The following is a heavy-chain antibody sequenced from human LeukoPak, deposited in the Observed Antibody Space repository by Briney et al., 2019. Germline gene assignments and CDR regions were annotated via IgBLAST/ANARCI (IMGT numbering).Heavy chain of an antibody. D-gene: IGHD5-18*01. CDR1: GYTFHSYW. J-gene: IGHJ4*02. Sequence: GESLKISCKGSGYTFHSYWIAWVRQMPGKGLEWMGIIYPGDSDTRYSPSFQGQVTISADKSISTAYLQWSSLKASDTAMYYCARLGYSYGYGYYFDYWGQGTLVTVSS. CDR3: ARLGYSYGYGYYFDY. V-gene: IGHV5-51*01. CDR2: IYPGDSDT.